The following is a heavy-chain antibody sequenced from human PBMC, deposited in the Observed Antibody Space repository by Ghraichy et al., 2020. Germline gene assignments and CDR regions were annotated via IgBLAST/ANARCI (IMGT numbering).Heavy chain of an antibody. J-gene: IGHJ4*02. CDR3: ASGVINYGPFDY. D-gene: IGHD3-22*01. CDR2: ITSSSSNI. CDR1: GFTFSSYS. Sequence: SLRLSCAASGFTFSSYSMNWVRQAPGKGLEWVSAITSSSSNIYYADSVKGRFTISRDNAKNSLYLQMNSLRAEDTAVYYCASGVINYGPFDYWGQGTLVTVSS. V-gene: IGHV3-21*01.